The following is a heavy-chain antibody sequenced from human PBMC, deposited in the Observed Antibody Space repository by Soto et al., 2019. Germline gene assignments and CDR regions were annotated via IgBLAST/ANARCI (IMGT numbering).Heavy chain of an antibody. CDR2: ISGRSNTI. CDR3: ARDRGSGWSLIDY. Sequence: EVQLVESGGDLVQPGGSLRLSCAASGFTFSSYSMNWVRQAPGKGLEWVSYISGRSNTIHYADSVKCRFTISRDNAKNSLHLQMNSLRAEDTAVYYCARDRGSGWSLIDYWGQGTLATVSS. J-gene: IGHJ4*02. V-gene: IGHV3-48*01. CDR1: GFTFSSYS. D-gene: IGHD6-19*01.